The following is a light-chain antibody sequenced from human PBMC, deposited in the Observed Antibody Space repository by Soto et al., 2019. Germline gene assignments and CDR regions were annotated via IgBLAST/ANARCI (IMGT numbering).Light chain of an antibody. Sequence: SYELTQAPSVSVAPGQTARITCGGNNIAIKSVHWYQQKPGQAPVLVVYDDGDRPSRIPERFSGSNCGNTATLTITRVEAGDEADYHCQVWDSSSDHRVVFGGGTKLTVL. J-gene: IGLJ2*01. CDR1: NIAIKS. V-gene: IGLV3-21*02. CDR2: DDG. CDR3: QVWDSSSDHRVV.